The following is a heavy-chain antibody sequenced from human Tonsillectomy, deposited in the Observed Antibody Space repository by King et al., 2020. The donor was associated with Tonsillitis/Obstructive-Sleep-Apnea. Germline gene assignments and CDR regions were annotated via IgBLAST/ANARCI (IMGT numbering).Heavy chain of an antibody. CDR3: AKDPVGLYCNRASCYLYGMDV. Sequence: VQLVESGGGVVQPGRSLRLSCAASGFMFSSYAMHWVRQAPGKGLEWVAVIAYDGSNKYYADSVKGRFSISGDNSKNTLYLQMNSLRAEDTAVYYCAKDPVGLYCNRASCYLYGMDVWGQGTTVTFSS. CDR1: GFMFSSYA. D-gene: IGHD2-2*01. J-gene: IGHJ6*02. CDR2: IAYDGSNK. V-gene: IGHV3-30*04.